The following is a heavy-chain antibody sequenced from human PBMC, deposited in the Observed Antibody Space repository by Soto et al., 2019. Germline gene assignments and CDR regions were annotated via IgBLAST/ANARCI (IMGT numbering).Heavy chain of an antibody. D-gene: IGHD2-21*01. CDR2: ISTSGSYT. CDR3: ARDQDRDGDYNMFDN. CDR1: GFTFSDYY. J-gene: IGHJ4*02. Sequence: QVQLVESGGDLVKPGGSLRLSCAASGFTFSDYYMSWIRQAPGKGLEWVSYISTSGSYTNYGDSVKGRFTISRDNAKNSVYLQMHSLRAEDTAVYYCARDQDRDGDYNMFDNWGQGTLVTVSS. V-gene: IGHV3-11*06.